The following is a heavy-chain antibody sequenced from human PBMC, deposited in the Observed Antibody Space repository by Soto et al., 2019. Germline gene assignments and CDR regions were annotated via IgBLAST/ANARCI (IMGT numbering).Heavy chain of an antibody. J-gene: IGHJ2*01. CDR2: MSGPGGST. V-gene: IGHV3-23*01. CDR3: VKRPSMVYWYFDL. D-gene: IGHD2-8*01. Sequence: EVQLLESGGGLVQPGGSLRLSCSASGFTFRTYPMMWVPQAPGKVLEWVTAMSGPGGSTYYADSVKGRFTISRDNSNNTLYLQMSSLIVDGAAVYYCVKRPSMVYWYFDLWGRGTLVTVSS. CDR1: GFTFRTYP.